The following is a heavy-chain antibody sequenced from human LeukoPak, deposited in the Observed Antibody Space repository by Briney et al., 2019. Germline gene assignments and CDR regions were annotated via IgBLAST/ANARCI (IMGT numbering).Heavy chain of an antibody. D-gene: IGHD6-19*01. J-gene: IGHJ4*02. V-gene: IGHV3-74*01. Sequence: GGSLRLSCAASGFTFSNYWMHWVRQAPGKGLVWVSRINSDGSSRNYADSVKGRFTISRDNAKNTLYLQMNSLRAEDTAVYYCAKADHAVAGNFDYWGQGTLVTVSS. CDR1: GFTFSNYW. CDR2: INSDGSSR. CDR3: AKADHAVAGNFDY.